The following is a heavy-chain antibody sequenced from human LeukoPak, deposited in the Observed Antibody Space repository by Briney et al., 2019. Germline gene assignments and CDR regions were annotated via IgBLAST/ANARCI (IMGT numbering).Heavy chain of an antibody. CDR3: ARDTEVIAALDY. V-gene: IGHV1-2*02. Sequence: ASVKVSCKASGYTFTGYYMHWVRQAPGQGLEWMGWIKPNSGGTNYAQKFQGRVTMTRDTSISTAYMELSRLRSDDTAVYYCARDTEVIAALDYWGQGTLVTVSS. J-gene: IGHJ4*02. CDR1: GYTFTGYY. CDR2: IKPNSGGT. D-gene: IGHD6-6*01.